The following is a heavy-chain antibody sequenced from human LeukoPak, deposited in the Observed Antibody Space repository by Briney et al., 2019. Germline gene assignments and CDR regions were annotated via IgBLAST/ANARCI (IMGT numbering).Heavy chain of an antibody. CDR1: GFTFSSYW. Sequence: GGSLRLSCAASGFTFSSYWMSWVRQAPGKGLEWVANIKQDGSEKYYVDSVKGRFTISRDNAKNSLYLQMNSLRAEDTAVYYCARGGYGQGTGPGSFDYWGQGTLVTVSS. V-gene: IGHV3-7*01. D-gene: IGHD5-12*01. CDR3: ARGGYGQGTGPGSFDY. CDR2: IKQDGSEK. J-gene: IGHJ4*02.